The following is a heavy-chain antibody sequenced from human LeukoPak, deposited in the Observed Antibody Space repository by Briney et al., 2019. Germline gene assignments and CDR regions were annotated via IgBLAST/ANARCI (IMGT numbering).Heavy chain of an antibody. CDR2: IFYSGST. CDR3: ARELKDTSFDY. D-gene: IGHD2-15*01. Sequence: SETLSLTCTVSSGSISTSNYYWGWVRQPPGKALEWIGNIFYSGSTYYSPSLKSRVTISVDKSKNQFSLKLSSVTAADTAVYYCARELKDTSFDYWGQGTLVTVSS. CDR1: SGSISTSNYY. V-gene: IGHV4-39*07. J-gene: IGHJ4*02.